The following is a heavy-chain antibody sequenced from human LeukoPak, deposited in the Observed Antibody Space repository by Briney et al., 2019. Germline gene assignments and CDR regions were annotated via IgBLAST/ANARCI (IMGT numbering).Heavy chain of an antibody. Sequence: PGRSLRLSCAASGFTFSSYGMHWVRQAPGKGLEWVAVISYDGSNKYYADSVKGRFTISRDNSKNTLYLQMNSLRAEDTAVYYCAKDSLSTVTVAFDIWGQGTMVTVSS. J-gene: IGHJ3*02. CDR3: AKDSLSTVTVAFDI. CDR1: GFTFSSYG. CDR2: ISYDGSNK. V-gene: IGHV3-30*18. D-gene: IGHD4-17*01.